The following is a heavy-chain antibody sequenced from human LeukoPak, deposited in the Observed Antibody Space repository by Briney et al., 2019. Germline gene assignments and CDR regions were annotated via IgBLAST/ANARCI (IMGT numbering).Heavy chain of an antibody. CDR1: GVSISSSNYY. CDR2: IYHSGTT. CDR3: ARPLKGVSHYYGSGSYFYYDY. V-gene: IGHV4-39*01. D-gene: IGHD3-10*01. J-gene: IGHJ4*02. Sequence: SETLSLTCTVSGVSISSSNYYWGWIRQPPGKGLEWIGNIYHSGTTYYSPSLQSRVTISVDTSKNQFSLKLRSVTAADTAVYYCARPLKGVSHYYGSGSYFYYDYWGQGALVTVSS.